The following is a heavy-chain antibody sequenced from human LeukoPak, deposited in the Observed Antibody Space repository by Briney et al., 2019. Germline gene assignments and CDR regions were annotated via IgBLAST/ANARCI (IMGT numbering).Heavy chain of an antibody. CDR1: GYTFTGYY. V-gene: IGHV1-2*02. CDR3: ARVLSDFWSGYPGY. D-gene: IGHD3-3*01. CDR2: INPNSGGT. Sequence: ASVKVSCKASGYTFTGYYMHWVRQAPGQGLEWMGWINPNSGGTNYAQKFQGRVSMTRDTSISTAYMELSRLRSDDTAVYYCARVLSDFWSGYPGYWGQGTLVTVSS. J-gene: IGHJ4*02.